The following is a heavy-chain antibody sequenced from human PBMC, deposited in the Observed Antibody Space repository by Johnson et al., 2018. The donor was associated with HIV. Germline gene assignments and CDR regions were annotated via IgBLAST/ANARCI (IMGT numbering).Heavy chain of an antibody. J-gene: IGHJ3*02. CDR2: MNWNGGNI. CDR1: GFTFDDYG. V-gene: IGHV3-20*04. D-gene: IGHD3-22*01. CDR3: AKAMGGWLLAHAFDI. Sequence: VQLVESGGGVVRPGGSLRLACAATGFTFDDYGMIWVRQGQGKGLEWVSGMNWNGGNIDFADAVKGRFTISRDNSTNTLYLQMNTLRAEDEAVYYCAKAMGGWLLAHAFDIWSQGTMVTISS.